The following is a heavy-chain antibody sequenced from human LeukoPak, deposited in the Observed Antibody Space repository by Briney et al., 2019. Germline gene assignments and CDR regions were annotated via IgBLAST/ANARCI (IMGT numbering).Heavy chain of an antibody. CDR2: IQSNADGGTT. V-gene: IGHV3-15*01. J-gene: IGHJ4*02. D-gene: IGHD3-10*01. Sequence: GGSLRLSCAASGFTFSNAWMSWVRQAPGKGLEWVGRIQSNADGGTTVYTAPVKDRFTISRDDSRETLYLHMNRLKTEDTGVYYCTIDDAELAPEYWGQGTLVTVSS. CDR3: TIDDAELAPEY. CDR1: GFTFSNAW.